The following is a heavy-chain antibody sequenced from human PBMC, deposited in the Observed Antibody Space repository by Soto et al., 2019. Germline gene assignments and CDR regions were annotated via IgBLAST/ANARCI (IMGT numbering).Heavy chain of an antibody. CDR2: ISAYNGNT. J-gene: IGHJ6*02. V-gene: IGHV1-18*01. Sequence: QVQLVQSGAEVKKPGSSVKVSCKASGGTFSSYAISWVRQAPGQGLEWMGWISAYNGNTNYAQKLQGRVTMTTDTSTSTAYMELRSLRSDDTAVYYCARDFRNYGGNPYYYGMDVWGQGTTVTVSS. D-gene: IGHD4-17*01. CDR3: ARDFRNYGGNPYYYGMDV. CDR1: GGTFSSYA.